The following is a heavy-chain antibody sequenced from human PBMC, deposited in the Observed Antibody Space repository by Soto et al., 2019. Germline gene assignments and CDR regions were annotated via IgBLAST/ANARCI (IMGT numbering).Heavy chain of an antibody. CDR3: ARAYSYGSYWFFDL. D-gene: IGHD5-18*01. CDR1: GYTFTSYG. CDR2: ISVYDGNT. Sequence: QVQLVQSGAEARKPGASVKVSCKASGYTFTSYGITWVRQAPGQGLEWMGWISVYDGNTHYAQKLQGRVTMTTDTSTSTAYMELWSLSSDDTAVYYCARAYSYGSYWFFDLWGRGTLVTGSS. V-gene: IGHV1-18*04. J-gene: IGHJ2*01.